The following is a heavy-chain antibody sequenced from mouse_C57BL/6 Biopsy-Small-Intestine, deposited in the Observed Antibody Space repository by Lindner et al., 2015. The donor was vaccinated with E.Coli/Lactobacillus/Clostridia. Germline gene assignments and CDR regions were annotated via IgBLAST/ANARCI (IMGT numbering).Heavy chain of an antibody. CDR3: ARGYDGYYRYFDY. Sequence: VQLQESGAELARPGASVKLSCKASGYTFTSYGISWVKQRTGQGLEWIGEIYPRSGNTYYNEKFKGKATLTADKSSSTAYMELRSLTSEDSAVYFCARGYDGYYRYFDYRGQGTTLTVSS. J-gene: IGHJ2*01. CDR2: IYPRSGNT. D-gene: IGHD2-3*01. V-gene: IGHV1-81*01. CDR1: GYTFTSYG.